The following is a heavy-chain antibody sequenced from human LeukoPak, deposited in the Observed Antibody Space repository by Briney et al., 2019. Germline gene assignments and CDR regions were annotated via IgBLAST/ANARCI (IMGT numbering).Heavy chain of an antibody. CDR3: ARNMSTEGWFDS. V-gene: IGHV4-38-2*01. CDR1: DYSITSGDY. CDR2: IYNSVST. J-gene: IGHJ5*01. D-gene: IGHD5/OR15-5a*01. Sequence: PSETLSLTCVVSDYSITSGDYWAWIRQPPGEGLEWIGSIYNSVSTSYNPSLKSRVTMSLDPSKNQFSLNLRSVTAADTAVYYCARNMSTEGWFDSWGRGTLVTVSS.